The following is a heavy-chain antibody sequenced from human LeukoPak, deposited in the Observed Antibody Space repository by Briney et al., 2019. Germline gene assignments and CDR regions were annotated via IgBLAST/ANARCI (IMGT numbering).Heavy chain of an antibody. J-gene: IGHJ3*02. Sequence: PGGSLRLCCAASGFTFDDYGMSWVRQAPGKGLEWVSGINWNGGSTGYADSVKGRFTISRDNAKNSLYLQMNSLRAEDTALYYRARSDNWNSGAFDIWGQGTMVTVSS. D-gene: IGHD1-7*01. V-gene: IGHV3-20*04. CDR2: INWNGGST. CDR3: ARSDNWNSGAFDI. CDR1: GFTFDDYG.